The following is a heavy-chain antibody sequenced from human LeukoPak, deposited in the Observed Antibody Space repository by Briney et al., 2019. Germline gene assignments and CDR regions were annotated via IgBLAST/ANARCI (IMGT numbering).Heavy chain of an antibody. CDR1: GFTFSSYW. V-gene: IGHV3-74*01. CDR2: INSDESST. Sequence: PGGSLRLSCAASGFTFSSYWMHWVRQAPGKGLVWVSRINSDESSTSYADSVKGRFTISRDNAKNSLYLQMNSLRAEDTAVYYCARDDYYDSSGPDYWGQGTLVTVSS. D-gene: IGHD3-22*01. J-gene: IGHJ4*02. CDR3: ARDDYYDSSGPDY.